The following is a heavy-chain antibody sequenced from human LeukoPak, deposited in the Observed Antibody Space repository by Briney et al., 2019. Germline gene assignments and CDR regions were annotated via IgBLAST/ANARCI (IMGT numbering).Heavy chain of an antibody. CDR3: ARLGSSSYWGLDA. V-gene: IGHV4-4*09. J-gene: IGHJ5*02. CDR1: GGSIISHH. CDR2: IFPGGSP. D-gene: IGHD6-13*01. Sequence: SETLSLTCTVSGGSIISHHWNWIRQPPGKGLEWIGYIFPGGSPDYNPSLKSRVTMSVDMSKNQFSLKLSSVTAADTAVYYCARLGSSSYWGLDAWGQGALVTVSS.